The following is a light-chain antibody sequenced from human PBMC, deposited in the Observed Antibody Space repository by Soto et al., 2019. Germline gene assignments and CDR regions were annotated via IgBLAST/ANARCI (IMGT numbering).Light chain of an antibody. V-gene: IGKV3-11*01. Sequence: ELVLTQSPATLSLSPGERATLSCRASQSVSRSLAWYQQKPGQAPRLLSSDASSRATGVPARFSGSGSGTDVPVTICILEPADCACYYCQQRTPCGGGTKVEIK. CDR3: QQRTP. CDR1: QSVSRS. CDR2: DAS. J-gene: IGKJ4*01.